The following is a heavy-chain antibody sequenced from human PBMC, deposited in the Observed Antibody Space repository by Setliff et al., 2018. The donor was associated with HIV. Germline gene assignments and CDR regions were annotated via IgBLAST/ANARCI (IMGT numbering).Heavy chain of an antibody. CDR1: GFTFSGTW. Sequence: PGGSLRLSCAASGFTFSGTWMAWVRQAPGKGPEWVANIKQDGTEKHYMDSVKGRFTISRDNADRSIYLQMNSLRVEDTAVYYCARVREGYESSCFYVYYYYYMDLWGKGTTVTVSS. J-gene: IGHJ6*03. CDR2: IKQDGTEK. CDR3: ARVREGYESSCFYVYYYYYMDL. V-gene: IGHV3-7*01. D-gene: IGHD5-12*01.